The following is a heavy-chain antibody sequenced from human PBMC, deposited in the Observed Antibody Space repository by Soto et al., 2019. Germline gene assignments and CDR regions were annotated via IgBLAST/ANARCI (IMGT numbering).Heavy chain of an antibody. V-gene: IGHV1-46*01. CDR1: GYTFTSYY. Sequence: GASVKVSCKASGYTFTSYYLHWVRQAPGQGLEWMGIFNPYDGGATYAQKFQGRVTMTRDTSTNTVYMELSSLRSDDTAVYYCARRAVGTSHLDYWGQGTLVTVSS. J-gene: IGHJ4*02. CDR2: FNPYDGGA. CDR3: ARRAVGTSHLDY. D-gene: IGHD6-13*01.